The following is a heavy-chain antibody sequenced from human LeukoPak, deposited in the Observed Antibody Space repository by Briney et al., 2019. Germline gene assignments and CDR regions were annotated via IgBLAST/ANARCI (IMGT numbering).Heavy chain of an antibody. J-gene: IGHJ4*02. V-gene: IGHV3-53*01. CDR3: ARRGGSGSTYYFDY. D-gene: IGHD3-10*01. CDR1: GFTVSSNY. CDR2: IYSGGST. Sequence: GGSLRLSCAASGFTVSSNYMSWVGQAPGKGLEWVSVIYSGGSTYYADSVKGRFTISRDNSKNTLYLQMNSLRAEDTAVYYCARRGGSGSTYYFDYWGQGTLVTVSS.